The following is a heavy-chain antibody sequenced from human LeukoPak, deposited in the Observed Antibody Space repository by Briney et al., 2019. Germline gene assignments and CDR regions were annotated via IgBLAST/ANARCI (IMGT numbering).Heavy chain of an antibody. CDR1: GYTFTSYY. V-gene: IGHV1-46*01. CDR2: INPSGGST. J-gene: IGHJ4*02. CDR3: ARGIVGATRYFDY. Sequence: ASVKVSCKASGYTFTSYYMHWVRQAPGQGLEWMGIINPSGGSTSYAQKFQGRVTITTDESTSTAYMELSSLRSEDTAVYYCARGIVGATRYFDYWGQGTLVTVSS. D-gene: IGHD1-26*01.